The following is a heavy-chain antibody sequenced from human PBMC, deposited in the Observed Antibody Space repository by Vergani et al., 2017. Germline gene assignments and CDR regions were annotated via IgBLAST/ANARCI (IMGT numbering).Heavy chain of an antibody. CDR2: IWYDGSNK. Sequence: QVQLVESGGGVVQPGRSLRLSCAASGFTFSSYGMHWVRQAPGKGLEWVAVIWYDGSNKYYADSVKGRFTISRDNSKNTLYLQRNSLRAEDTAVYYCAKARSWSYYYRDVWGKGSTVTGPS. J-gene: IGHJ6*03. CDR3: AKARSWSYYYRDV. D-gene: IGHD2-8*02. CDR1: GFTFSSYG. V-gene: IGHV3-33*06.